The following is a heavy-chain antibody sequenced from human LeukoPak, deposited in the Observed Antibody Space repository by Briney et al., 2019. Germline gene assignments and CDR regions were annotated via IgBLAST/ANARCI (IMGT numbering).Heavy chain of an antibody. V-gene: IGHV1-2*06. CDR2: INPNSGGT. CDR1: GYTFIGYY. D-gene: IGHD3-10*01. CDR3: ARDLKGGESGY. Sequence: ASVKVSCKASGYTFIGYYIHWVRQAPGQGLEWMGRINPNSGGTNYAQKFQGRVTMTRDTSISTAYMELSRLTSDDTAVYYCARDLKGGESGYWGQGTLVTVSS. J-gene: IGHJ4*02.